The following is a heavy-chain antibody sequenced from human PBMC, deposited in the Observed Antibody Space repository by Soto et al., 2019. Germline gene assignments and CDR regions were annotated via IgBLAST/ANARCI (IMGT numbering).Heavy chain of an antibody. CDR2: ITHTVTNA. J-gene: IGHJ4*02. Sequence: GGSLRLSCTASGFSFRDYSFNWVRQAPGKGLEWVSSITHTVTNAYYADSVKGRFTISKDSADNSLILQMTSLRAEDTAVYNCARPSGHAWYSDYWGQGTRVTVSS. CDR1: GFSFRDYS. V-gene: IGHV3-21*06. D-gene: IGHD5-12*01. CDR3: ARPSGHAWYSDY.